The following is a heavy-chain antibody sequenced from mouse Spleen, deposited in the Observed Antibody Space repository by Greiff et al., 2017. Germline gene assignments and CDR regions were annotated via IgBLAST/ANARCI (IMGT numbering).Heavy chain of an antibody. CDR1: GFSLTSYG. CDR2: IWAGGST. CDR3: ARDGHYYGDFDV. V-gene: IGHV2-9*02. Sequence: VKLQESGPGLVAPSQSLSITCTVSGFSLTSYGVHWVRQPPGKGLEWLGVIWAGGSTNYNSALMSRLSISKDNSKSQVFLKMNSLQTDDTAMYYCARDGHYYGDFDVWGAGTTVTVSS. D-gene: IGHD1-1*01. J-gene: IGHJ1*01.